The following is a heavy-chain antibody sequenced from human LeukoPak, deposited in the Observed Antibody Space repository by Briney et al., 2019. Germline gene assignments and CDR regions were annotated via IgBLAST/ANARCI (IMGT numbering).Heavy chain of an antibody. CDR2: ISHIGST. Sequence: PSETLSLTCSVSDGSISNYYWNWIRQTPGKGLEWIGYISHIGSTNYNPSLKSRLTISVDRSKNQYSLKLSSVTAADTAVYYCATDALSANAFDVWGQGTVVTVSS. CDR3: ATDALSANAFDV. J-gene: IGHJ3*01. D-gene: IGHD6-25*01. V-gene: IGHV4-59*01. CDR1: DGSISNYY.